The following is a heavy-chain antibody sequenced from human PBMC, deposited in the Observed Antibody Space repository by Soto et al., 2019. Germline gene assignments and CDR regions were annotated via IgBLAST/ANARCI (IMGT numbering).Heavy chain of an antibody. CDR2: ISGSGGST. CDR1: GFTFSSYA. D-gene: IGHD3-3*01. J-gene: IGHJ4*02. V-gene: IGHV3-23*01. CDR3: AKASGPDFWSGYSHDY. Sequence: EVQLLESGGGLVQPGGSLRLSCAASGFTFSSYAMSWVHQAPGKGLEWVSAISGSGGSTYYADSVKGRFTISRDNSKNTLYLQMNSLRAEDTAVYYCAKASGPDFWSGYSHDYWGQGTLVTVSS.